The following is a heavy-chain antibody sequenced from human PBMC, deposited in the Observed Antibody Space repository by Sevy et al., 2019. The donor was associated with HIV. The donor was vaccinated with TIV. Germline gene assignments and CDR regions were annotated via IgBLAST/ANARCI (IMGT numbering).Heavy chain of an antibody. CDR3: ARGHYYDSSGYYEKVFDY. CDR2: INPSGGST. D-gene: IGHD3-22*01. V-gene: IGHV1-46*01. J-gene: IGHJ4*02. CDR1: GYTFTSYY. Sequence: ASVKVSCKASGYTFTSYYMHWVRQAPGQGLEWMGIINPSGGSTSYAQTFQGRVTMTRDTSTSTVYMELSSLRSEDTAVYYCARGHYYDSSGYYEKVFDYWGQGTLVTVSS.